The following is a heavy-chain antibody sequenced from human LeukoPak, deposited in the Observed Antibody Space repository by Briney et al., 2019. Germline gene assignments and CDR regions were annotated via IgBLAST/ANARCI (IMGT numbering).Heavy chain of an antibody. J-gene: IGHJ6*02. V-gene: IGHV3-7*01. Sequence: GDSLRLSCAASGFTFTKYWMTWVRQAPGKGLEWVGNIKQDGSDKNYMDSVKGRFTISRDNTKNSLYLQMNSLRAEDTAVYSCARDRYYGMDVWGQGTTVTVSS. CDR3: ARDRYYGMDV. CDR2: IKQDGSDK. CDR1: GFTFTKYW.